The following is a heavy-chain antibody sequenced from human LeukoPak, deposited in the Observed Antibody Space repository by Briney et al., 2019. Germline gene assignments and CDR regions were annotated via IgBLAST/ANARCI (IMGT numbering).Heavy chain of an antibody. V-gene: IGHV3-7*03. Sequence: AGGSLRLSCTASGFTCSSYWMGWVRQAPGKGLEWVAHIKQDESERDYVNSAKGRFTISRDNAKKSLFLQMNSLRVEDTAMYFWAREGLGALWDIWGRGTMVTVSS. CDR3: AREGLGALWDI. D-gene: IGHD1-26*01. CDR2: IKQDESER. CDR1: GFTCSSYW. J-gene: IGHJ3*02.